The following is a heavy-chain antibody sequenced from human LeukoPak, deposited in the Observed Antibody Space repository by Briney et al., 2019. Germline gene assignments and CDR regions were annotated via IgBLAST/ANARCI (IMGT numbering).Heavy chain of an antibody. D-gene: IGHD3-22*01. CDR1: GYTFTSYG. V-gene: IGHV1-18*01. CDR2: ISAYNGNT. Sequence: ASVKVSCKASGYTFTSYGISWVRQATGQGLEWMGWISAYNGNTNYAQKLQGRVTMTTDTSTSTAYMELRSLRSDDTAVYYCARGYYYVSSGPPHFDYWGQGTLVTVSS. J-gene: IGHJ4*02. CDR3: ARGYYYVSSGPPHFDY.